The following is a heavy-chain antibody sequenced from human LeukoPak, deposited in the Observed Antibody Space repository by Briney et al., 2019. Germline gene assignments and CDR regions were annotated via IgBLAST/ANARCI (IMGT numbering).Heavy chain of an antibody. Sequence: SGTLSLTCAVSGGSISNSNWWSWVRQPPGKGLEWIGEISHSGSTNYNPSLKSRVTISIDKSKNQFSLKLTSVTAADTAVYYCARGRAGDSYYFDYWGQGTLVTVSS. CDR1: GGSISNSNW. CDR2: ISHSGST. J-gene: IGHJ4*01. CDR3: ARGRAGDSYYFDY. V-gene: IGHV4-4*02. D-gene: IGHD2-21*02.